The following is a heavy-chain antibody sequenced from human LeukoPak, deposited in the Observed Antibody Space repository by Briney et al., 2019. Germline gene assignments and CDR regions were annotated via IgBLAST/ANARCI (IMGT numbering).Heavy chain of an antibody. CDR1: GYSISSGYY. Sequence: SETLSLTCTVSGYSISSGYYWGWIRQPPGKGLEWIGSIYHSGSTYYNPSLKSRVTISVDKSKNHFSLKLSSVTAADTAVYYCARIYCSSISCWIDYWGQGILVTVSS. D-gene: IGHD2-2*01. V-gene: IGHV4-38-2*02. CDR2: IYHSGST. CDR3: ARIYCSSISCWIDY. J-gene: IGHJ4*02.